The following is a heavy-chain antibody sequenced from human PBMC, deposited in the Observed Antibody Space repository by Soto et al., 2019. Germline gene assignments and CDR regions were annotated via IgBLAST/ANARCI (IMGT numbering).Heavy chain of an antibody. CDR2: INSDGSST. V-gene: IGHV3-74*01. J-gene: IGHJ6*02. CDR1: GFTFSSYG. D-gene: IGHD3-22*01. CDR3: ARDLYYDSSGYTPFYYYYYGMDV. Sequence: HLGGTLRLSCAASGFTFSSYGMHWVRQAPGKGLVWVSRINSDGSSTSYADSVKGRFTISRDNAKNTLYLQMNSLRAEDTAVYYCARDLYYDSSGYTPFYYYYYGMDVWGQGTTVTVSS.